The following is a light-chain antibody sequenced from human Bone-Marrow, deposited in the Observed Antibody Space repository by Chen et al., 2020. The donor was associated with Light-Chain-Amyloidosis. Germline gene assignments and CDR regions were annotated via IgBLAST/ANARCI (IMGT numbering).Light chain of an antibody. Sequence: SYVLTQPSSVSVAPGQTAPIACGGNNIGSTSVPWYQQTPGQAPLLVVYDDSDRPSGIPERLSGSNSGNTATLTSSRVEAGDEADYYCQVWDRSSDRPVFGGGTKLTVL. CDR3: QVWDRSSDRPV. J-gene: IGLJ3*02. CDR2: DDS. V-gene: IGLV3-21*02. CDR1: NIGSTS.